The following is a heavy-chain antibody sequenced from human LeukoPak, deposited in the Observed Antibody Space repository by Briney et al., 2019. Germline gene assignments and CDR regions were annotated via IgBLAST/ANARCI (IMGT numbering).Heavy chain of an antibody. D-gene: IGHD3-22*01. CDR3: ARDTRAYDRSRYHSLDY. CDR2: IYTSGGT. CDR1: GGSISIYY. Sequence: PSETLSLTCTLSGGSISIYYWNWIRQPPGKGLEWIGYIYTSGGTHYNPPPKSRVTISGDTSKTQFSLRLSSVTAADTAVYYCARDTRAYDRSRYHSLDYWGRGARVTVSS. J-gene: IGHJ4*02. V-gene: IGHV4-59*01.